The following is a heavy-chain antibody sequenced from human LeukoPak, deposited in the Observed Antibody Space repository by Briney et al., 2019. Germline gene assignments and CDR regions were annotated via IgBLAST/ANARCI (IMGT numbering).Heavy chain of an antibody. V-gene: IGHV1-2*02. D-gene: IGHD2-2*01. CDR3: ARDRGYCSSTSCSPGGYNWFDP. CDR1: GCTFTGYY. J-gene: IGHJ5*02. Sequence: ASVKVSCKASGCTFTGYYMHWVRQAPGQGLEWMGWINPNSGGTNYAQKFQGRVTMTRDTSISTAYMELSRLRSDDTAVYYCARDRGYCSSTSCSPGGYNWFDPWGQGTLVTVSS. CDR2: INPNSGGT.